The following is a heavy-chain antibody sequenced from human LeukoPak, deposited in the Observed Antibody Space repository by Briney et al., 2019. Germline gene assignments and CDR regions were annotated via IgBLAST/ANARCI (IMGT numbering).Heavy chain of an antibody. J-gene: IGHJ4*02. V-gene: IGHV1-69*13. CDR3: ARDHITGRVASLFDY. Sequence: GASVKVSCKASGYTFTSYAISWVRQAPGQGLEWMGGIIPIFGTANYAQKFQGRVTITADESTSTAYMELSSLRSEDTAVYYCARDHITGRVASLFDYWGQGTLVTVSS. D-gene: IGHD1-20*01. CDR1: GYTFTSYA. CDR2: IIPIFGTA.